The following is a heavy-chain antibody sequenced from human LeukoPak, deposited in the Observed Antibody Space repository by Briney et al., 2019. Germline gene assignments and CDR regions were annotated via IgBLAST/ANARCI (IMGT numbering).Heavy chain of an antibody. D-gene: IGHD2-2*01. CDR1: GGSISSGSYY. Sequence: KPSETLSLTCTVSGGSISSGSYYWSWIRQPAGKGLEWIGRIYTSGSTNYNPSLKSRVTISVDTSKNQFSLKLSSVTAADTAVYYCARGDAPMTLFDYWGQGTLVTVSS. J-gene: IGHJ4*02. CDR2: IYTSGST. V-gene: IGHV4-61*02. CDR3: ARGDAPMTLFDY.